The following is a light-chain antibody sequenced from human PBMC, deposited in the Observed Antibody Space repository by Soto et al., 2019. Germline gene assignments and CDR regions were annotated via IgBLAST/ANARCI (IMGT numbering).Light chain of an antibody. CDR3: QQYYDTPLT. CDR1: QSVFYTSNNKNY. J-gene: IGKJ4*01. V-gene: IGKV4-1*01. Sequence: DIVMTQSPDSLAVSLGERATINCKSSQSVFYTSNNKNYLAWYQQKPGQPPKLLTYWASIRESGVPDRFSGSGSGTDFTLTISSLQAEDVAVYYCQQYYDTPLTFGEGTKVEI. CDR2: WAS.